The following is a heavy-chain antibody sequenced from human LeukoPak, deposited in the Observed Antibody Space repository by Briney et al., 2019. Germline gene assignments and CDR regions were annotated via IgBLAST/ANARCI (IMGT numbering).Heavy chain of an antibody. V-gene: IGHV4-34*01. Sequence: GSLRLSCAASGFTFSSYAMSWVRQAPGKGLEWIGEINHSGSTNYNPSLKSRVTISVDTSKNQFSLKLSSVTAADTAVYYCARAYSPRVTCSGGSCYVWFDPWGQGTLVTVSS. CDR2: INHSGST. D-gene: IGHD2-15*01. CDR1: GFTFSSYA. CDR3: ARAYSPRVTCSGGSCYVWFDP. J-gene: IGHJ5*02.